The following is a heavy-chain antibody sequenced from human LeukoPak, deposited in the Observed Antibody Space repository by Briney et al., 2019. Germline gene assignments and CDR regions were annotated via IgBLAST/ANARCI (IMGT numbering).Heavy chain of an antibody. V-gene: IGHV3-48*03. D-gene: IGHD3-10*02. J-gene: IGHJ6*04. CDR1: GFTFSSYE. CDR2: ISSSGSTI. Sequence: GGSLRLSCGASGFTFSSYEMNWVRQAPGEGLEWVSYISSSGSTIYYADSVKGRFTISRDNAKNSLYLQMNSLRAEDTAVYYCAELGITMIGGVWGKGTTVTISS. CDR3: AELGITMIGGV.